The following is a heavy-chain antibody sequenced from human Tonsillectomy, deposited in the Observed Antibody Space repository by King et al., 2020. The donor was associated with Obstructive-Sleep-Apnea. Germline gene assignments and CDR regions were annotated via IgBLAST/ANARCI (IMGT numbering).Heavy chain of an antibody. Sequence: VQLVESGGGLVQPGGSLRLSCAASGFTFTNYALSWVRQAPGKGLEWVSVISVNSGSIFYADSVQGRFTISRDNSKNTLYLQMNSLRAEDTALYYCSKVSRYCSTTSCVPDLWGQGTLVTVSS. CDR3: SKVSRYCSTTSCVPDL. V-gene: IGHV3-23*04. D-gene: IGHD2-2*01. CDR2: ISVNSGSI. CDR1: GFTFTNYA. J-gene: IGHJ5*02.